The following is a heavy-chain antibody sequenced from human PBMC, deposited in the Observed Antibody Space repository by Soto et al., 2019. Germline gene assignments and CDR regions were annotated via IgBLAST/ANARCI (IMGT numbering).Heavy chain of an antibody. Sequence: ASVKVSCKASGGTFSRYTISWVRQAPGQGLEWMGRIIPILGIANYAQKFQGRVTITADKSTSTAYMELSSLRSEDTAVYYCARDRRYSGYRYNWFDPWGQGTLVTV. CDR2: IIPILGIA. D-gene: IGHD5-12*01. J-gene: IGHJ5*02. CDR3: ARDRRYSGYRYNWFDP. V-gene: IGHV1-69*04. CDR1: GGTFSRYT.